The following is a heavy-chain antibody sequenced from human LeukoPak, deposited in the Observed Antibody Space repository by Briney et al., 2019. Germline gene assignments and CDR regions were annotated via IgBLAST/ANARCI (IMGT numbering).Heavy chain of an antibody. CDR2: MNPNSGNT. Sequence: ASVKASCKASGYTFTSYDINWVRQATGQGLEWMGWMNPNSGNTGYAQKFQGRVAMTRNTSISTAYMELSSLRSEDTAVYYCASSEGDMTAFDYWDQGTLVTVSS. V-gene: IGHV1-8*01. D-gene: IGHD3-9*01. J-gene: IGHJ4*02. CDR1: GYTFTSYD. CDR3: ASSEGDMTAFDY.